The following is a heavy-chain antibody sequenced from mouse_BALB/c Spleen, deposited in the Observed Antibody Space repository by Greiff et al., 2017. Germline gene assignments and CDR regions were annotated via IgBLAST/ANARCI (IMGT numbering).Heavy chain of an antibody. CDR2: IDPETGGT. CDR3: TRVDGYYGNAMDY. CDR1: GYTFTDYE. Sequence: QVQLQQSGAELVRPGASVTLSCKASGYTFTDYEMHWVKQTPVHGLEWIGAIDPETGGTAYNQKFKGKATLTADKSSSTAYMELRSLTSEDSAVSYCTRVDGYYGNAMDYWGQGTSVTVSS. D-gene: IGHD2-3*01. J-gene: IGHJ4*01. V-gene: IGHV1-15*01.